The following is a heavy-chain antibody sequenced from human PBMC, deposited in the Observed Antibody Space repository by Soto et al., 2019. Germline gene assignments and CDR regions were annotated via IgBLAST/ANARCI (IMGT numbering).Heavy chain of an antibody. Sequence: QVQLQESGPGLVKPSGTLSLTCVVSGGSIASSDWWSLVRQSPGKGLEWIGDIYHYGINLYNPSLKSRSSISMDRSKNQFSVTLNSVTAADTAGYYCARSSGTFNWFVPWGQGTLVTVSS. D-gene: IGHD1-26*01. J-gene: IGHJ5*02. CDR2: IYHYGIN. CDR1: GGSIASSDW. CDR3: ARSSGTFNWFVP. V-gene: IGHV4-4*02.